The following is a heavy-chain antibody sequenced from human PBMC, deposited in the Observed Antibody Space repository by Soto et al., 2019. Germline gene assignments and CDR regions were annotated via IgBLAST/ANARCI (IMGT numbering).Heavy chain of an antibody. J-gene: IGHJ4*02. CDR2: ISGSDQST. Sequence: EVQLLESGGGLVQPGGSLRLSCAASGFPFSTYDMSWVRQAPGKGLEWVSVISGSDQSTYYADTLNGRFTISRDNSKNTLYLQMDGLRVEETAVYHCVKGGWLDEWGQGTLVTVSS. D-gene: IGHD6-19*01. CDR1: GFPFSTYD. CDR3: VKGGWLDE. V-gene: IGHV3-23*01.